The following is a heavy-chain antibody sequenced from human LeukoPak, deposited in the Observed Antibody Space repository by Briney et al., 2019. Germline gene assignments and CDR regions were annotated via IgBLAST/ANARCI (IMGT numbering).Heavy chain of an antibody. CDR1: GGSFSGYY. Sequence: SETLSLTCAVYGGSFSGYYWSWIRHPPGKGLEWIREINHSGSTNYNPSLKSRVTISVDTSKKQFSLKLSSVTAADTAVYYCATQGVAAAGTVDYWGQGALVTVSS. CDR2: INHSGST. J-gene: IGHJ4*02. V-gene: IGHV4-34*01. CDR3: ATQGVAAAGTVDY. D-gene: IGHD6-13*01.